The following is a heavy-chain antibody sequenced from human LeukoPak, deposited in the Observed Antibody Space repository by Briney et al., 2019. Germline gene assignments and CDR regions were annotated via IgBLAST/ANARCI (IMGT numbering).Heavy chain of an antibody. V-gene: IGHV1-24*01. CDR2: FDPEDGET. D-gene: IGHD5-18*01. CDR1: GYTLTEFS. J-gene: IGHJ4*02. Sequence: ASVKVSCKVSGYTLTEFSIHWVRQAPGKGLEWVGRFDPEDGETIYAQKFQGRVTMTEDTSADTDYMELTSLRSDDTAVYYCARDAGYSYGYAALFDYWGQGTLVTVSS. CDR3: ARDAGYSYGYAALFDY.